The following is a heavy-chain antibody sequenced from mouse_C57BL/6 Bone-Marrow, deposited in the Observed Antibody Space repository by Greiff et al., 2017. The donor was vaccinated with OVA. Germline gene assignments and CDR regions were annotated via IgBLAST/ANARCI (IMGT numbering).Heavy chain of an antibody. Sequence: EVKLVESGPGLAKPSQTLSLTCSVTGYSITSDYWNWIRKFPGNKLEYMGYISYSGSTYYNPSLKSRISITRDTSKNQYYLQLNSVTTEDTATYYCARYQNWDGRGFDYWGQGTTPTVSS. CDR2: ISYSGST. CDR1: GYSITSDY. J-gene: IGHJ2*01. V-gene: IGHV3-8*01. CDR3: ARYQNWDGRGFDY. D-gene: IGHD4-1*01.